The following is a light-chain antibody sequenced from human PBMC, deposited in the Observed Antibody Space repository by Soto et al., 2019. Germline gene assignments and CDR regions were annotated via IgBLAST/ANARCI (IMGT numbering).Light chain of an antibody. Sequence: DIVMTQSPLSLPVTPGEPASISCRSSQSLLHSNGYNYLDWYLQKPGQSPQLLIYLGSNRASGVPDRFSDSGSGTDFTLKISRVVAEDVGVYYCMQTLQTPLTFGGGTKVEIK. J-gene: IGKJ4*01. CDR2: LGS. CDR1: QSLLHSNGYNY. CDR3: MQTLQTPLT. V-gene: IGKV2-28*01.